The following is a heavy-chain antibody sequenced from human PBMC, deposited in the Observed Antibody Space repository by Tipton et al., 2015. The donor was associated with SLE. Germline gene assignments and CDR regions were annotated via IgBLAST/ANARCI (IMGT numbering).Heavy chain of an antibody. V-gene: IGHV3-7*01. CDR2: IKQDGSEK. Sequence: SLRLSCAASGFTFSSYWMSWVRQAPGKGLEGVANIKQDGSEKYYVDSVKGRFTISRDNAKNSLYLQMNSLRAEDTAVYYCASLGAYCGGDCYSHWGQGTLVTVSS. D-gene: IGHD2-21*01. CDR3: ASLGAYCGGDCYSH. CDR1: GFTFSSYW. J-gene: IGHJ4*02.